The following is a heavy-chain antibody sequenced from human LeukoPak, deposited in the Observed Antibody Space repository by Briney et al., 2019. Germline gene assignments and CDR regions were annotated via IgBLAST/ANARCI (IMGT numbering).Heavy chain of an antibody. J-gene: IGHJ4*02. CDR3: AKEKPYGGYAGRYFDY. CDR1: GFTFSSCA. CDR2: ISGSGGST. D-gene: IGHD5-12*01. V-gene: IGHV3-23*01. Sequence: GGSLRLSCAASGFTFSSCAMSWVRQAPGKGLEWVSAISGSGGSTYYAGSVKGRFTISRDNSKNTLYLQMNSLRAEDTAVYYCAKEKPYGGYAGRYFDYWGQGTLVTVSS.